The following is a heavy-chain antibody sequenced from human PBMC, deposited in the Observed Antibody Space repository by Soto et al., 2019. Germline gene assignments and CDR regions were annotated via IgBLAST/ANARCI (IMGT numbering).Heavy chain of an antibody. CDR3: AREGLDEQLGPFNWFAP. CDR1: GYTFTSYA. V-gene: IGHV1-3*01. Sequence: QVQLVQSGAEVKKPGASVKVSCKASGYTFTSYAMHWVRQAPGRRLEWMGWINAGNGNTRYSQKLQGRVTITRDTSASTAYMELGSLRYEDTAIYYRAREGLDEQLGPFNWFAPWGQGTLVTVSS. CDR2: INAGNGNT. J-gene: IGHJ5*02. D-gene: IGHD6-6*01.